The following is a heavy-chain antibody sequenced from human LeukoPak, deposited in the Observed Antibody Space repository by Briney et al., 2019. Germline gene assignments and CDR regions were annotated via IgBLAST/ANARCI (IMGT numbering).Heavy chain of an antibody. CDR2: IWYDGSNK. D-gene: IGHD2-21*02. J-gene: IGHJ4*02. Sequence: GGSLRLSXAASGFTFSSYGMHWVRQAPGKGLEWVAVIWYDGSNKYYADSVKGRFTISRDNSKNTLYLQMNSLRAEDTAVYYCAKDSAAYCGGDCYPPFDYWGQGTLVTVSS. CDR3: AKDSAAYCGGDCYPPFDY. CDR1: GFTFSSYG. V-gene: IGHV3-33*06.